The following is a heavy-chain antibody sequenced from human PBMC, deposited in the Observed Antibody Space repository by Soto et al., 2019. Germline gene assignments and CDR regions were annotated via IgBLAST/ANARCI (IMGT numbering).Heavy chain of an antibody. J-gene: IGHJ6*02. Sequence: PSETLSLTCTVSGGSTSSSSYYWGWIRQPPGKGLEWIGSIYYSGSTYYNPSLKSRVTISVDTSKNQFSLKLSSVTAADTAVYYCARRFHSRYYDFWSGYYSGDYYYYGMDVWGQGTTVTVSS. CDR2: IYYSGST. CDR1: GGSTSSSSYY. CDR3: ARRFHSRYYDFWSGYYSGDYYYYGMDV. V-gene: IGHV4-39*01. D-gene: IGHD3-3*01.